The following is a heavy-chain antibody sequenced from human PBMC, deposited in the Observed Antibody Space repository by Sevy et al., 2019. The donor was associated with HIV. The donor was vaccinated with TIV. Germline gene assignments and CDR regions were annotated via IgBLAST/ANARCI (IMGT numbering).Heavy chain of an antibody. D-gene: IGHD3-9*01. CDR1: GYSFTSYW. V-gene: IGHV5-51*01. J-gene: IGHJ4*02. Sequence: GESLKISCKGSGYSFTSYWIGWVRQMPGKGLEWMGIIYPGDSGTRYSPSFQGQVTISADKSISTAYLQWSSLKASDTAMYYCARLPYDILTGYYPPYYFDYWGQGTLVTVSS. CDR2: IYPGDSGT. CDR3: ARLPYDILTGYYPPYYFDY.